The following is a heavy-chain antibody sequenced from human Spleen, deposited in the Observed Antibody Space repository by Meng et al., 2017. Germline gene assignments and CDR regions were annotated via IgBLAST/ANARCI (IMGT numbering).Heavy chain of an antibody. CDR2: INPNSGDT. V-gene: IGHV1-2*06. CDR1: GYSFPADY. D-gene: IGHD2-21*01. Sequence: QGQWVEAGAAVEEPGASLGASCKPSGYSFPADYIHWVRQAPGQGLEWLGHINPNSGDTLYAQKFQGRVSMTGDTSISTAYVELSSLRSDDTAVYYCVRDENISLGKLFGDYWGQGTMVTVSS. J-gene: IGHJ4*02. CDR3: VRDENISLGKLFGDY.